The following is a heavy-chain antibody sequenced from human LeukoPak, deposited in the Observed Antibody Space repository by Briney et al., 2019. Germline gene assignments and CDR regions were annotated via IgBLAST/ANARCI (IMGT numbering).Heavy chain of an antibody. Sequence: SETLSLTCTVSGGSISSSSYYWGWIRQPPGKGLEWIGSIYYSGSTYYNPSLKSRVTMSVDTSKNQFSLKLSSVTAADTAVYYCARAKMGIAAADVWGKGTTVTISS. V-gene: IGHV4-39*07. CDR1: GGSISSSSYY. D-gene: IGHD6-13*01. J-gene: IGHJ6*04. CDR2: IYYSGST. CDR3: ARAKMGIAAADV.